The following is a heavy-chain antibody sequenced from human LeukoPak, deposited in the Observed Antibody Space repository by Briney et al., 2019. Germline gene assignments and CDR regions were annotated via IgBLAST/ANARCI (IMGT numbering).Heavy chain of an antibody. V-gene: IGHV3-7*01. CDR3: ANGGTYSSGP. CDR1: GFTFSTYW. D-gene: IGHD3-22*01. J-gene: IGHJ5*02. CDR2: IKQDGSEK. Sequence: GGSLRLSCAASGFTFSTYWMTWVRQAPGKGLEWVANIKQDGSEKYYVDSVKGRFTISRDNAKNSLFLQINSLRAEDTAVYYCANGGTYSSGPWGQGTLVTVSS.